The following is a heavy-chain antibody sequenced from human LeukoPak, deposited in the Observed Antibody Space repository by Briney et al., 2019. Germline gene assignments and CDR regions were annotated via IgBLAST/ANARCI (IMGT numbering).Heavy chain of an antibody. V-gene: IGHV4-59*01. CDR2: IYYSGST. CDR3: AGHSDYYDSSGYYYPLDY. CDR1: GGSISSYY. Sequence: SETLSLTXTVSGGSISSYYWSWIRQPPGKGVEWIGYIYYSGSTNYNPSLKSRVTISVDTSKNQFSLKLSSVTAADTAVYYCAGHSDYYDSSGYYYPLDYWGQGTLVTVSS. D-gene: IGHD3-22*01. J-gene: IGHJ4*02.